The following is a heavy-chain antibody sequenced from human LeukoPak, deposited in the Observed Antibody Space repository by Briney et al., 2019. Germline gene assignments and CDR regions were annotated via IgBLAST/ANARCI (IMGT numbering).Heavy chain of an antibody. V-gene: IGHV1-2*02. CDR1: GYTFTAYY. D-gene: IGHD3-10*01. Sequence: GASVKVSCKASGYTFTAYYIHWVRQAPGQGLEWMGWINPNSGGTDYAQKFQGRVTMTRDTAISTAYMELSRLRSADTAVYYCARGIAVRASHWFDPWGQGTLVTVSS. J-gene: IGHJ5*02. CDR3: ARGIAVRASHWFDP. CDR2: INPNSGGT.